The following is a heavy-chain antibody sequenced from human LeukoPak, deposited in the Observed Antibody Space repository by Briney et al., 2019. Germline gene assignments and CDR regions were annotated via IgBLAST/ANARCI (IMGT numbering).Heavy chain of an antibody. CDR1: GFTFSSYS. V-gene: IGHV3-21*04. CDR3: AILEGDAHGIDY. J-gene: IGHJ4*02. D-gene: IGHD1-26*01. Sequence: GGSLRLSCAASGFTFSSYSMNWVRQAPGKVLEWVSSISSSSSYTYYADSVKGRFTISRDNSKNTLYLQMNSLRAEDTAVYYCAILEGDAHGIDYWGQGTLVTVS. CDR2: ISSSSSYT.